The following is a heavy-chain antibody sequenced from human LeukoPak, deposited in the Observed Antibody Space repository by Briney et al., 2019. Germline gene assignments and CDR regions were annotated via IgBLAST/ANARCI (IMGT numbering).Heavy chain of an antibody. CDR1: GYTFNNHY. CDR2: MNPNSGNT. Sequence: ASVKVSCKASGYTFNNHYMYWVRQATGQGLEWMGWMNPNSGNTGYAQKFQGRVTMTRNTSISTAYMELSSLRSEDTAVYYCARGRYYDFWSGYYNYYGMDVWGQGTTVTVSS. CDR3: ARGRYYDFWSGYYNYYGMDV. J-gene: IGHJ6*02. D-gene: IGHD3-3*01. V-gene: IGHV1-8*02.